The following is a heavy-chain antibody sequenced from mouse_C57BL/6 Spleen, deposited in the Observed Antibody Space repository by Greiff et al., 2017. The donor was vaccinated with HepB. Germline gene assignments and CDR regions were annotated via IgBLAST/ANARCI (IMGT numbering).Heavy chain of an antibody. CDR2: ISSGGDYI. Sequence: EVMLVESGEGLVKPGGSLKLSCAASGFTFSSYAMSWVRQTPEKRLEWVAYISSGGDYIYYADTVKGRFTISRDNARNTLYLQMSSLKSEDTAMYYCTRDSDSSFAYWGQGTLVTVSA. D-gene: IGHD3-2*01. CDR1: GFTFSSYA. V-gene: IGHV5-9-1*02. CDR3: TRDSDSSFAY. J-gene: IGHJ3*01.